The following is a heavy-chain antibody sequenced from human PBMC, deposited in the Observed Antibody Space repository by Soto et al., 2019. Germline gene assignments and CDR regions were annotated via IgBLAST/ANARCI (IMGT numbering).Heavy chain of an antibody. CDR3: ARDVHVEMATITVSGSFDY. D-gene: IGHD5-12*01. V-gene: IGHV3-30-3*01. Sequence: GGSLRLSCAASGFTFSSYAMHWVRQAPGKGLEWVAVISYDGSNKYYADSVKGRFTISRDNSKNTPYRQMNSLRAEDTAVYYCARDVHVEMATITVSGSFDYWGQGTLVTVSS. CDR2: ISYDGSNK. CDR1: GFTFSSYA. J-gene: IGHJ4*02.